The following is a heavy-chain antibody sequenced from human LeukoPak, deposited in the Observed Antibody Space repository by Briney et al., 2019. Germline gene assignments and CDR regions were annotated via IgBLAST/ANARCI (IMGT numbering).Heavy chain of an antibody. CDR2: IIPIFGTA. CDR1: GGTFSSYA. CDR3: ASSTVMVRGVIPNWFDP. V-gene: IGHV1-69*01. D-gene: IGHD3-10*01. J-gene: IGHJ5*02. Sequence: GSSVKVSCKASGGTFSSYAISWVRQAPGQGLEWMGGIIPIFGTANYAQKFQGRVTITADESTSTAYMELSSLRSEDTAVYYCASSTVMVRGVIPNWFDPWGQGTLVTVSS.